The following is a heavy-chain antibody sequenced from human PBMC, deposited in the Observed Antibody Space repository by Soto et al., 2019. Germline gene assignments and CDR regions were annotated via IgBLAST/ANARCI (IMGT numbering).Heavy chain of an antibody. J-gene: IGHJ6*02. CDR2: IIPIFGTA. CDR3: AKGAVAGTPTSYYYSGMDV. V-gene: IGHV1-69*12. Sequence: QVQLLQSGAEVKKPGSSVRVSCEASGGTFRTYAISWVRQAPGQGLEWMGEIIPIFGTANYAQKFQGRVTITADEATTTVYMDLRSLRSEDTAVYYCAKGAVAGTPTSYYYSGMDVWGQGTTVNVSS. D-gene: IGHD6-19*01. CDR1: GGTFRTYA.